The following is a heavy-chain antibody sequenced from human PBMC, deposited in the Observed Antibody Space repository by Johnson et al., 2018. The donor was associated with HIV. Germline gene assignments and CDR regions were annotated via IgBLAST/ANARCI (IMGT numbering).Heavy chain of an antibody. Sequence: VQLVESGGGVVQPGGSLSLSCAASGFTFSSYWMSWVRQAPGKGLEWVSAISGSGGSTYYAHSVKARFTIPRDNSKNTLYLQMNSLRAEDTAVYYCARAPEVWELRHPGTFDVWGQGTLVTVSS. V-gene: IGHV3-23*04. CDR3: ARAPEVWELRHPGTFDV. D-gene: IGHD3-3*01. CDR1: GFTFSSYW. J-gene: IGHJ3*01. CDR2: ISGSGGST.